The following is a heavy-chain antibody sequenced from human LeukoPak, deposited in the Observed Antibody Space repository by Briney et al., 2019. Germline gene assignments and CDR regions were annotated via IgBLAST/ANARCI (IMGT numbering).Heavy chain of an antibody. CDR2: IYYSGST. CDR3: ARRALIFPPREFDP. Sequence: PSETLSLTCTVSGGSISSSSYYWGWHRQPPGMGLEWIGSIYYSGSTYYNPSLKSRVTISVDTSKNHSSLKQSSVTAADTAVYYCARRALIFPPREFDPWGQGTLVTVSS. CDR1: GGSISSSSYY. V-gene: IGHV4-39*02. D-gene: IGHD3/OR15-3a*01. J-gene: IGHJ5*02.